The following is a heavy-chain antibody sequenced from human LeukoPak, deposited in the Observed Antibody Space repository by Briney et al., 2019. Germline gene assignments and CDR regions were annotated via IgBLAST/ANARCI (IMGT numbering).Heavy chain of an antibody. D-gene: IGHD4-17*01. CDR2: ISYDGSNK. Sequence: GGSLRLSCAASGFTFSSYGMHWVRQAPGKGLEWVAVISYDGSNKYYADSVKGRFTISRDNSKNTLYLQMNSLRAEDTAAHYCAKDRNDYGDSPVYYYYGMDVWGQGTTVTVSS. CDR3: AKDRNDYGDSPVYYYYGMDV. J-gene: IGHJ6*02. CDR1: GFTFSSYG. V-gene: IGHV3-30*18.